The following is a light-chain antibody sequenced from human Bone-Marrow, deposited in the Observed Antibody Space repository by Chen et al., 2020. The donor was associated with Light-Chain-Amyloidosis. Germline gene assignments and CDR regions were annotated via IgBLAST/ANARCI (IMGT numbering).Light chain of an antibody. CDR1: NIGSTS. Sequence: SYVLTQPSSVSVAPGQPATIPCGGNNIGSTSVLWYQQTPGQAPLLVVYDDRDRPSGIPERLSGSNSGNTATLTISRVEAGDEADYYCQVWDRSSDRPVFGGGTKLTVL. CDR3: QVWDRSSDRPV. V-gene: IGLV3-21*02. J-gene: IGLJ3*02. CDR2: DDR.